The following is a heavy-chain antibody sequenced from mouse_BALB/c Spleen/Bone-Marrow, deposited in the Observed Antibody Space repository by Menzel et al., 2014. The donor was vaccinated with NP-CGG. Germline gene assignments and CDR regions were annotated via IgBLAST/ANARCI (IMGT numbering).Heavy chain of an antibody. Sequence: QVQLQQSGAELMKPGASVKISCKATGYTFSSYWIAWVKQRPGHGLEWIGEILPGSGNTNYNEKFKGKATFTSDTSSNTAYMQLSSLTSEDTGVYYCARKDYYRRFGYWGQGTLVTVSA. CDR3: ARKDYYRRFGY. D-gene: IGHD2-14*01. CDR1: GYTFSSYW. J-gene: IGHJ3*01. CDR2: ILPGSGNT. V-gene: IGHV1-9*01.